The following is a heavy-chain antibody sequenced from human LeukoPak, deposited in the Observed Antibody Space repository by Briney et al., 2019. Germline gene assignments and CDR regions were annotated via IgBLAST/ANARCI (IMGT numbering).Heavy chain of an antibody. CDR1: GYTFTSYD. J-gene: IGHJ4*02. V-gene: IGHV1-8*01. CDR2: MNPNSGNT. D-gene: IGHD2-2*02. CDR3: ARRASTSCYSRDTAMVCDSYYFDY. Sequence: ASVKVSCKASGYTFTSYDISWVRQATGQGLEWMGWMNPNSGNTGYAQKFQGRVTMTRNTSISTAYMELSSLRSEDTAVYYCARRASTSCYSRDTAMVCDSYYFDYWGQGTLVTVSS.